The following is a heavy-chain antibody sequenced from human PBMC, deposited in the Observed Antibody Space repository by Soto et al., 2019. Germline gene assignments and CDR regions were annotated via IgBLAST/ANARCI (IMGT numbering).Heavy chain of an antibody. V-gene: IGHV3-30*18. Sequence: PGGSLRLSCAVSGFIFSSYGMHWVRQAPGKGLEWVAVISYDGSNKYYADSVKGRFTISRDNSKNTLYLQMNSLRAEDTAVYYCAKEGYSYDPYYFDYWGQGTLVTVSS. CDR3: AKEGYSYDPYYFDY. D-gene: IGHD5-18*01. CDR2: ISYDGSNK. CDR1: GFIFSSYG. J-gene: IGHJ4*02.